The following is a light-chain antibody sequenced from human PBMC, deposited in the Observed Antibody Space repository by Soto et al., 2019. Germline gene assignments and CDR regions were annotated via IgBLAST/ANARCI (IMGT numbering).Light chain of an antibody. J-gene: IGKJ1*01. CDR3: HQYKT. CDR1: QSVSNTY. V-gene: IGKV3-20*01. CDR2: GAS. Sequence: EIVLTQSPGTLSLSPGERATLSCRASQSVSNTYLAWYQQKPGQAPRLLIYGASSRATGIPDRFSGSGSGTDFTLTISRLEPEDSAVYYCHQYKTFGQGTKVEIK.